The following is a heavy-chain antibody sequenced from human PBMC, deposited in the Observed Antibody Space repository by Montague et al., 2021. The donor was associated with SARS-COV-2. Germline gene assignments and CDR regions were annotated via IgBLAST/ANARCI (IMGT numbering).Heavy chain of an antibody. CDR3: ARAPIYRSSWYAYFDY. J-gene: IGHJ4*02. D-gene: IGHD6-13*01. Sequence: SETLSLTCTVSGDSMNNYYWSWIRQPPGKGLEWIGYINYSGSTHXNPSLLSRVTLSKDTSKNQFSLRLTSVTAADTAVYFCARAPIYRSSWYAYFDYWGQGTLVTVSS. CDR2: INYSGST. V-gene: IGHV4-59*01. CDR1: GDSMNNYY.